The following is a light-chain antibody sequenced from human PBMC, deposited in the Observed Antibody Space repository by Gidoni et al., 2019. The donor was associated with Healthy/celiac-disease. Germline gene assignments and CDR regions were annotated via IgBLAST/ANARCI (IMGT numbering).Light chain of an antibody. CDR1: QSVLYSSNNKNY. Sequence: DIVMTQSPDSLAVSLGERATINCKSSQSVLYSSNNKNYLAWYQQKPGQPPKLLIYWASTRESGVPDRFSGSGSGTDFTLTISSLQAEDVAVYYCQQYYSTSGTFXXXTKVEIK. V-gene: IGKV4-1*01. J-gene: IGKJ1*01. CDR2: WAS. CDR3: QQYYSTSGT.